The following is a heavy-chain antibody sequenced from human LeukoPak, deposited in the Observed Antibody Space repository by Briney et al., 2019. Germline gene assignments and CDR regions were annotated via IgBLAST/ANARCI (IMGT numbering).Heavy chain of an antibody. J-gene: IGHJ4*02. V-gene: IGHV3-21*01. CDR3: ARGEAAGILYYFDY. CDR1: GVTFNTYR. D-gene: IGHD6-13*01. Sequence: GGSLRLSCEASGVTFNTYRMSWARQAPGKGLEWGSSIYGGGGDIFYAESVKGRFTISRDNAKSSLYLQMNSLRAEDTAAYYFARGEAAGILYYFDYWGEGTLVTVS. CDR2: IYGGGGDI.